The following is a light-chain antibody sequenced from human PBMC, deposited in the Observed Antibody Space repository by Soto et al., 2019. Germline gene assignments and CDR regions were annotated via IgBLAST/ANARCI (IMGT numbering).Light chain of an antibody. J-gene: IGKJ1*01. CDR2: DAS. Sequence: EFVLTQSPGTLSLSPGERATLSCRASQTVRNNYLAWYQQKPGQAPRLLIYDASSRATGIPDRFSVSGSGTDFTLTISRLEPEDFAVYYCQQYGHSPWTFGQGTKVDIK. V-gene: IGKV3-20*01. CDR3: QQYGHSPWT. CDR1: QTVRNNY.